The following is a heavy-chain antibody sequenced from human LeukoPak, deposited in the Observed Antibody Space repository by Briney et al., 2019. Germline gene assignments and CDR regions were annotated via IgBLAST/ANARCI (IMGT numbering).Heavy chain of an antibody. CDR1: KFTFSTSA. CDR3: AKESQTYYYIMTGYPNYYFDY. D-gene: IGHD3-9*01. Sequence: GGSLRLSCAASKFTFSTSAMSWVRQAPGKGLEWVSAISGSGANTYYVDSVKGRFTISRDNSKNTLYLEMSSLRSDDTAVYYCAKESQTYYYIMTGYPNYYFDYWGQGTLVTVSS. J-gene: IGHJ4*02. V-gene: IGHV3-23*01. CDR2: ISGSGANT.